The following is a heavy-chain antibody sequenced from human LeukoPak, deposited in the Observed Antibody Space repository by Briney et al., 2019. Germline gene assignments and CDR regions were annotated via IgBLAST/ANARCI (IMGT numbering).Heavy chain of an antibody. CDR2: IYPGDSDT. D-gene: IGHD3-22*01. J-gene: IGHJ4*02. CDR1: GYSFTSYW. Sequence: GESLKISCKGSGYSFTSYWIGWVRQMPGKGLEWMGSIYPGDSDTRYSPSFQGQVTISADKSISTAYLQWSSLKALDTAMYYCARHTYYDSSGYRIDYWGQGTLVTVPS. CDR3: ARHTYYDSSGYRIDY. V-gene: IGHV5-51*01.